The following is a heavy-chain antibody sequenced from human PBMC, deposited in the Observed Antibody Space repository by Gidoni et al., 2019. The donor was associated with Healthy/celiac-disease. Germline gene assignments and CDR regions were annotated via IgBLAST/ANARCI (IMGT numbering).Heavy chain of an antibody. D-gene: IGHD3-10*01. J-gene: IGHJ4*02. Sequence: EVQLLESGGGLVQPGGSLRLSCAASCFTFSSYAMSWVRQAPGKGLEWGSAISGSGGSTYYADSVKGRFTISRDNSKNTLYLQMNSLRAEDTAVYYCAKCQTSRRGPYYFDYWGQGTLVTVSS. CDR3: AKCQTSRRGPYYFDY. CDR1: CFTFSSYA. CDR2: ISGSGGST. V-gene: IGHV3-23*01.